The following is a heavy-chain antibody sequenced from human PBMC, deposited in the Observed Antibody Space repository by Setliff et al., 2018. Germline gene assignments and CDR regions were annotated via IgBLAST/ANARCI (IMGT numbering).Heavy chain of an antibody. J-gene: IGHJ6*02. Sequence: GASVKVSCKASGGTFISYAISWVRQAPGQGLQWMGGIIPIFGTANYAQKFQGRVTITTDESTSTAYMELSSLRSEDTALYYCASLGYCSSTSCWPYYYYGMDVWGQGTTVTVSS. CDR1: GGTFISYA. D-gene: IGHD2-2*01. CDR3: ASLGYCSSTSCWPYYYYGMDV. V-gene: IGHV1-69*05. CDR2: IIPIFGTA.